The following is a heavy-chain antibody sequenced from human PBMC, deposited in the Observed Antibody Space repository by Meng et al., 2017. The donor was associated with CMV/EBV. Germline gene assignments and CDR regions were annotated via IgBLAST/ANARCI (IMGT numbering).Heavy chain of an antibody. D-gene: IGHD2-2*03. V-gene: IGHV3-9*01. CDR2: INWNSGDI. CDR1: GFTFDDYA. Sequence: SLKISCAASGFTFDDYAMHWVRQAPGKGLEWASGINWNSGDIGYADSVKGRFTISRDNAKNSLYLQMNSLRDEDTALYYCAKDIRGYWYSLEYWGQGTLVTVSS. J-gene: IGHJ4*02. CDR3: AKDIRGYWYSLEY.